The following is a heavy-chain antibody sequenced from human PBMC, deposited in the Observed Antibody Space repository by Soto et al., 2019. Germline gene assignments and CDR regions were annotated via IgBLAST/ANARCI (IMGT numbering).Heavy chain of an antibody. CDR3: VSQRTNVITQVYFDY. CDR1: GGSVTNSSYY. Sequence: SETLSLTCTVSGGSVTNSSYYWGWIRQSPGKGLEWIGSVYYRGRSYSKSSVKSRVTISVDTSKNQFSLNLNSVTASDTAVYFCVSQRTNVITQVYFDYRGPAAMVTVS. CDR2: VYYRGRS. J-gene: IGHJ4*02. D-gene: IGHD1-20*01. V-gene: IGHV4-39*01.